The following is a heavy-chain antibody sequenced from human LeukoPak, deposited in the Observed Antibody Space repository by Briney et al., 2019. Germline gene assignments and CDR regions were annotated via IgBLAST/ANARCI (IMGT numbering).Heavy chain of an antibody. V-gene: IGHV3-23*01. Sequence: GGSLRLSCAASGFTFSSYAMSWVRQAPGKGLEWVSAISGSGGSTYYADSVKGRFTISRDNSKNTLYLQMNSLRAEDTAVYYCAKDRIKIVVVPAASDYWGPGTLVTVSS. D-gene: IGHD2-2*01. CDR2: ISGSGGST. J-gene: IGHJ4*02. CDR3: AKDRIKIVVVPAASDY. CDR1: GFTFSSYA.